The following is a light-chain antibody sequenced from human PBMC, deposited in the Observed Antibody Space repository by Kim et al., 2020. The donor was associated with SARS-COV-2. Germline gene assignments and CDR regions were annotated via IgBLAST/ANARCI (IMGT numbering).Light chain of an antibody. CDR2: GAS. V-gene: IGKV3-15*01. J-gene: IGKJ1*01. CDR3: QQCENWPRT. Sequence: EIVMTQSPATLSVSPGETATLSCRASQSISNNLAWYQHKLGQAPRLLIFGASTRATGIPARFSGGGSGTQFTLTISSLQSEDFAIYYCQQCENWPRTFGQGTKVDIK. CDR1: QSISNN.